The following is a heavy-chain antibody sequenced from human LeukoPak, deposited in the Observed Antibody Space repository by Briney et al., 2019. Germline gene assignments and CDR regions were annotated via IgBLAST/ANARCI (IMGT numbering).Heavy chain of an antibody. V-gene: IGHV3-74*01. CDR3: GRGFSIVPAGIPDY. Sequence: GGSLGLSCAASGFTFGSYWMHWVRQAPGKGLVWVSRINTDGGSTTYADSVKGRFTISRDNAKNTLYLQMNSLRAEDTAVYYCGRGFSIVPAGIPDYWGLGTLVTVSS. D-gene: IGHD2-2*02. CDR1: GFTFGSYW. J-gene: IGHJ4*02. CDR2: INTDGGST.